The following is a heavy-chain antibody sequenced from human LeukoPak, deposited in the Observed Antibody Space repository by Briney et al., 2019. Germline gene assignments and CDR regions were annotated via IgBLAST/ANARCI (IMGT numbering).Heavy chain of an antibody. CDR1: GGSISSYY. J-gene: IGHJ5*02. CDR3: ARVKLYGDYSGPRRDWFDP. Sequence: SETLSLTCTVSGGSISSYYWSWIRQPAGKGLEWIGRVYTSGSTNYNPSLKSRVTMSVDTSKNQFSLKLSSVTAADTAVYYCARVKLYGDYSGPRRDWFDPWGQGTLVTVSS. D-gene: IGHD4-17*01. V-gene: IGHV4-4*07. CDR2: VYTSGST.